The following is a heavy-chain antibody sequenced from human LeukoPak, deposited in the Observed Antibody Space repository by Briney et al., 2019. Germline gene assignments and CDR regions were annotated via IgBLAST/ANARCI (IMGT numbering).Heavy chain of an antibody. D-gene: IGHD6-19*01. CDR3: ARARNRIAVSVIREYYYMDV. V-gene: IGHV3-7*01. J-gene: IGHJ6*03. CDR1: GFNFISSW. CDR2: IKQDGSEK. Sequence: GGSLRLSCAASGFNFISSWMNWVRQAPGKGLEWVANIKQDGSEKYYVDSVKGRFTISRDNAKNSLYLQMNSLRAEDTAVYYCARARNRIAVSVIREYYYMDVWGKGTTVTVSS.